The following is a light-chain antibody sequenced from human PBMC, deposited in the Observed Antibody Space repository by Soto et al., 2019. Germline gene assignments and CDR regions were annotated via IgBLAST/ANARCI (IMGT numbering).Light chain of an antibody. V-gene: IGLV1-51*02. CDR2: ENN. CDR3: GTWDSSLGAVV. CDR1: SSNIGNNY. J-gene: IGLJ2*01. Sequence: QSVLTQPPSVSAAPGQKVTISCSGSSSNIGNNYVSWYQQLPGTAPKLLIYENNKPPSVIPDRFSGSKSGTSATLGITGLQTGDEADYYCGTWDSSLGAVVFGGGTKLTVL.